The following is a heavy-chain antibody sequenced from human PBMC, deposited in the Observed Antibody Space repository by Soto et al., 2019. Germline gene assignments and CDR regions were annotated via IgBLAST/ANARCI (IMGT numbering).Heavy chain of an antibody. CDR1: GYTLTELS. J-gene: IGHJ4*02. CDR3: ATDRSRGAVFWSGTTVVG. D-gene: IGHD3-3*01. Sequence: ASVKVSCKVSGYTLTELSMHWVRQAPGKGLEWMGGFDPEDGETIYAQKFQGRVTMTEDTSTDTAYMELSSLRSEDTAVYYCATDRSRGAVFWSGTTVVGWGQGTLVTVSS. CDR2: FDPEDGET. V-gene: IGHV1-24*01.